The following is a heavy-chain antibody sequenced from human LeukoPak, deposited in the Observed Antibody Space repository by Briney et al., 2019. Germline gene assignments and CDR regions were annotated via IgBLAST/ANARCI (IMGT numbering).Heavy chain of an antibody. J-gene: IGHJ3*02. Sequence: SSETLSLTCTVSGGSISSYYWSWIRQPPGKGLEWIGYIYYSGSTNYNPSLKSRVTISVDTSKNQFSLKLSSVTAADTAVYYCARVSYYDSSGYLDAFDIWGQGTMVTVSS. CDR2: IYYSGST. CDR1: GGSISSYY. CDR3: ARVSYYDSSGYLDAFDI. V-gene: IGHV4-59*08. D-gene: IGHD3-22*01.